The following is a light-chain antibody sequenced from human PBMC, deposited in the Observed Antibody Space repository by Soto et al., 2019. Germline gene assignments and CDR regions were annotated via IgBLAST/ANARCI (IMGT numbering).Light chain of an antibody. J-gene: IGKJ1*01. CDR2: GAS. V-gene: IGKV3-20*01. CDR3: HHYGRSPWT. Sequence: EIVLTQSPVTLSLSPGERATLSCRASQSLSGNYLAWFQQKPGEAPRVLIYGASSRATGIPDRFSGIGSGTDFTLTVSRLEPEEFAVYCCHHYGRSPWTVGQGTKVEVK. CDR1: QSLSGNY.